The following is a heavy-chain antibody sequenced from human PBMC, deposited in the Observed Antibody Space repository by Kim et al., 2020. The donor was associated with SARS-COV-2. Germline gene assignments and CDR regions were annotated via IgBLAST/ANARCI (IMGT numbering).Heavy chain of an antibody. CDR1: GYTFTSYG. V-gene: IGHV1-18*01. CDR3: ARGPYYDILTGDFDY. J-gene: IGHJ4*02. Sequence: ASVKVSCKASGYTFTSYGISWVRQAPGQGLEWMGWISAYNGNTNYAQKLQGRVTMTTDTSTSTAYMELRSLRSDDTAVYYCARGPYYDILTGDFDYWGQGTLVTVSS. D-gene: IGHD3-9*01. CDR2: ISAYNGNT.